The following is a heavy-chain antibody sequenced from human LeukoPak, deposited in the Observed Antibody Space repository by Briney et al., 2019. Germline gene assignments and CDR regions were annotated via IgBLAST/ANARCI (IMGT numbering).Heavy chain of an antibody. CDR1: GFTFSSYG. CDR3: ANAQDSSGLGAFDI. D-gene: IGHD3-22*01. Sequence: GRSLRLSCAASGFTFSSYGMHWVRQAPGKGLEWVAVISYDGSNKYYADSVKGRFTISRDNSKNTLYLQMNSLRAEDTAVYYCANAQDSSGLGAFDIWGQGTMSPSLQ. J-gene: IGHJ3*02. V-gene: IGHV3-30*18. CDR2: ISYDGSNK.